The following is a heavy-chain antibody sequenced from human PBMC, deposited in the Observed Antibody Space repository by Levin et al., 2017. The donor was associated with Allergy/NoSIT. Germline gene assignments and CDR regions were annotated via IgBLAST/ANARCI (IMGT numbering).Heavy chain of an antibody. V-gene: IGHV4-39*01. D-gene: IGHD6-19*01. CDR2: IYYSGST. CDR1: GGSISSSSYY. J-gene: IGHJ4*02. CDR3: ARHPGLAVAGLDY. Sequence: PSQTLSLTCTVSGGSISSSSYYWGWIRQPPGKGLEWIGSIYYSGSTYYNPSLKSRVTISVDTSKNQFSLKLSSVTAADTAVYYCARHPGLAVAGLDYWGQGTLVTVSS.